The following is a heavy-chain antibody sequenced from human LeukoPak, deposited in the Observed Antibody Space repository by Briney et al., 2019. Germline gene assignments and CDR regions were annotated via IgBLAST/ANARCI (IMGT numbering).Heavy chain of an antibody. CDR2: NYPGDSDT. V-gene: IGHV5-51*01. CDR1: GYSFTSYW. Sequence: GESLKISSKGSGYSFTSYWIGWVRQMPGKGLEGMGINYPGDSDTRYSPSFQGQVTISADKSISTAYLKWSSLKASDTAMYYCAGPRWAAAGSDYYYGMDVWGQGTTVTVSS. J-gene: IGHJ6*02. CDR3: AGPRWAAAGSDYYYGMDV. D-gene: IGHD6-13*01.